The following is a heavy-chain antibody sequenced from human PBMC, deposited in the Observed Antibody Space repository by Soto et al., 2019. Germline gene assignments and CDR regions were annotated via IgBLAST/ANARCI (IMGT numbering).Heavy chain of an antibody. CDR3: ARGAAAGVDYGMDV. J-gene: IGHJ6*02. CDR1: GGSMSSYY. D-gene: IGHD6-13*01. Sequence: SETLSLTCTVSGGSMSSYYWSWIRQPAGKGLEWIGRIYSTRGTNYNPSLNNRVTMSVDTSKKKFYLKLSSVTAADTAVYYCARGAAAGVDYGMDVWGQGTTVTVS. V-gene: IGHV4-4*07. CDR2: IYSTRGT.